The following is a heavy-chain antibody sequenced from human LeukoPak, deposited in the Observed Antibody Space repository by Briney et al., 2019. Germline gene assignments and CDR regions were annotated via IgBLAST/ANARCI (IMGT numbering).Heavy chain of an antibody. Sequence: SVKVSCKASGGTFSSYAISWVRQAPGQGLEWMGGIIPIFGTVNYAQKFQGRVTITADESTSTAYMELSSLRSEDTAVYYCARDRLWFGELNYYFDYWGQGTLVTVSS. CDR3: ARDRLWFGELNYYFDY. CDR2: IIPIFGTV. CDR1: GGTFSSYA. V-gene: IGHV1-69*01. D-gene: IGHD3-10*01. J-gene: IGHJ4*02.